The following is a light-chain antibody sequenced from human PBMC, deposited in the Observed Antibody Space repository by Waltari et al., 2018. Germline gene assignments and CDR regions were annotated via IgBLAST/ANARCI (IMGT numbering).Light chain of an antibody. J-gene: IGLJ2*01. Sequence: QSVLTQPPSASGTPGQRVTIPCSGTYSNIGHNIFNCFQQPPGKAPKLLIYRNDRRPSGVPVRFSGSKSGSSASLDIDGLHSEDEADYYCASWDDSLNGHWVFGGGTKVTVL. CDR2: RND. CDR1: YSNIGHNI. V-gene: IGLV1-44*01. CDR3: ASWDDSLNGHWV.